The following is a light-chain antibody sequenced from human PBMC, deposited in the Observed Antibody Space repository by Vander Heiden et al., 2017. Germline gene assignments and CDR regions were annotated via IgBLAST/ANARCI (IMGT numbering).Light chain of an antibody. CDR3: QQSYSTLLT. J-gene: IGKJ3*01. V-gene: IGKV1-39*01. CDR1: QSISSY. Sequence: DIQMPQSPSSLSASVGDRVTITCRASQSISSYLNWYQQKPGKAPKLLIYAASSLQSGVPSRFSGSGSGTDFTLTISSLQPEDFATYYCQQSYSTLLTFGPGTKVDIK. CDR2: AAS.